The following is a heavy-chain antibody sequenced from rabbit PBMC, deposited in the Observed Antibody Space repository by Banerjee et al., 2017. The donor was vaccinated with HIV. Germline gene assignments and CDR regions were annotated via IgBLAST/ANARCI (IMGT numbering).Heavy chain of an antibody. CDR1: GFSFSSVHD. D-gene: IGHD4-1*01. Sequence: QEQLEESGGDLVKPGASLTLTCTASGFSFSSVHDMCWVRQAPGKGLEWIGCIYADSGGSTYYASWARGRFTISKTSSTTVTLRMTSLTAADTATYLCARDLAGVIGWNFNLWGQGTLVTVS. CDR2: IYADSGGST. V-gene: IGHV1S45*01. J-gene: IGHJ4*01. CDR3: ARDLAGVIGWNFNL.